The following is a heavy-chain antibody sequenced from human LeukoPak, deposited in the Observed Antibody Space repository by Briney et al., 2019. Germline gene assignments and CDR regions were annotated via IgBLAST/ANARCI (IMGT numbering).Heavy chain of an antibody. CDR2: INSDVSST. V-gene: IGHV3-74*01. D-gene: IGHD3-10*01. Sequence: GGSLRLSCVASRLFLRIYWLHWVRQAPGAGLGWVSRINSDVSSTIYADSVKGRFTNARDYAKNTVYLQMNSLRVDDTAVYYCAGHYGSGRYHYYYMDVWGRGTTVTVSS. CDR1: RLFLRIYW. J-gene: IGHJ6*03. CDR3: AGHYGSGRYHYYYMDV.